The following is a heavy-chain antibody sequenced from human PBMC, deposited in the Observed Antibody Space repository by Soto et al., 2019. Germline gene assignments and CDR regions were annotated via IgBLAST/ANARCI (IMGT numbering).Heavy chain of an antibody. J-gene: IGHJ6*02. V-gene: IGHV5-10-1*01. CDR2: IDPSDSYT. CDR3: ARFQEYYYGSGSYKYYYYGMDV. CDR1: GYSFTSYW. Sequence: PGESLKISCKGSGYSFTSYWISWVRQMPGKGLEWMGRIDPSDSYTNYSPSFQGHVTISADKSISTAYLQWSSLKASDTAMYYCARFQEYYYGSGSYKYYYYGMDVWGQGTTVTVSS. D-gene: IGHD3-10*01.